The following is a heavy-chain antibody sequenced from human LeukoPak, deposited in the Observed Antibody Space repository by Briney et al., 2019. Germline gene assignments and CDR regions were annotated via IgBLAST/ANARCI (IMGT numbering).Heavy chain of an antibody. J-gene: IGHJ4*02. CDR3: ARETSPFDC. CDR1: GFTFRSYE. V-gene: IGHV3-48*03. CDR2: ISTSGSPI. Sequence: PGGSLRLSCGASGFTFRSYEMNWVRQAPGKGLEWVSYISTSGSPICYADSVKGRFTISRDNANNSPYLQMNSLRAEDTAVYYCARETSPFDCWGQGTLVTVSS.